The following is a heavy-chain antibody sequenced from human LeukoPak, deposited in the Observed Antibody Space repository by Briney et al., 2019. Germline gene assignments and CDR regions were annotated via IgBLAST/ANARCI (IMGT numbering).Heavy chain of an antibody. CDR1: GGTFSSYA. Sequence: GASVKVSCKASGGTFSSYAISWVRRAPGQGLEWMGRIIPIFGIANYAQKFQGRVTITADKSTSTAYMELSSLRSEDTAVYYCARGYSYGYRRVYYYGMDVRGQGTTVTVSS. CDR2: IIPIFGIA. V-gene: IGHV1-69*04. D-gene: IGHD5-18*01. CDR3: ARGYSYGYRRVYYYGMDV. J-gene: IGHJ6*02.